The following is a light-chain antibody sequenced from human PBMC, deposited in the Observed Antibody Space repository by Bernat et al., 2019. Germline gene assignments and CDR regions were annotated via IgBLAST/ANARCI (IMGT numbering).Light chain of an antibody. J-gene: IGLJ3*02. V-gene: IGLV1-44*01. CDR3: AAWDNSLNGYWV. CDR2: SDN. CDR1: SSNIGRNS. Sequence: QSVLTQPPSASGTPGQRVTISCSGSSSNIGRNSVNWYQQVPGTAPRLLMYSDNQRPSGVPDRFSGSKSGTSAYLAIRGLQSEDEADYYCAAWDNSLNGYWVFGGGTKLTV.